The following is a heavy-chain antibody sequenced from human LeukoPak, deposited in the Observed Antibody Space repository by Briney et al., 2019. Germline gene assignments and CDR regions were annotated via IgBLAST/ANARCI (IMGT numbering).Heavy chain of an antibody. Sequence: PSETLSLTCTVSGGSISSSSYYWGWIRQPPGKGLELSGSIYYSGSTYYNPSLKSRVTISVDTSKNQFSLKLSSVTAADTAVYYCARHGAVLRYLDWLSHTRFDYWGQGTLVTVSS. V-gene: IGHV4-39*01. CDR2: IYYSGST. J-gene: IGHJ4*02. D-gene: IGHD3-9*01. CDR3: ARHGAVLRYLDWLSHTRFDY. CDR1: GGSISSSSYY.